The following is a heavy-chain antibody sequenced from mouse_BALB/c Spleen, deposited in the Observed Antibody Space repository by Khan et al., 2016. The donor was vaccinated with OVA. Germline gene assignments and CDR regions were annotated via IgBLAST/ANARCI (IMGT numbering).Heavy chain of an antibody. CDR2: ISSVAYSI. J-gene: IGHJ3*01. Sequence: EVELVESGGGLVQPGGSRKLSCAASGFTFIDYGMAWVRQTPGKGPEWIAFISSVAYSIYYADTVPGRFTISRENAKNTLYLAMSSLRSDDTAMYYCARGGFAYWGQGTLVTVSA. V-gene: IGHV5-15*02. CDR1: GFTFIDYG. CDR3: ARGGFAY.